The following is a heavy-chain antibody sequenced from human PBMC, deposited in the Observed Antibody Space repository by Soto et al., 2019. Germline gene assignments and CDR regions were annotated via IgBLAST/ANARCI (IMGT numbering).Heavy chain of an antibody. CDR1: GYTFTSYY. Sequence: QVQLVQSGAEVKKPGASVKVSCKASGYTFTSYYMHWVRQAPGQGLEWMGIINPSGGSTSYAQKFQGRGTMTRDTYTSTVYMELSSLRSEDTAVYYCASQKGEWIVYRDWGQGTLVTVSS. CDR2: INPSGGST. CDR3: ASQKGEWIVYRD. V-gene: IGHV1-46*01. D-gene: IGHD3-22*01. J-gene: IGHJ4*02.